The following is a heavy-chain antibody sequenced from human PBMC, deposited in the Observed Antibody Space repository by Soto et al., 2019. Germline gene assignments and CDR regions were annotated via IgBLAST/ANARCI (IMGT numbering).Heavy chain of an antibody. J-gene: IGHJ6*02. D-gene: IGHD2-15*01. V-gene: IGHV4-30-4*01. Sequence: QVQLQESGPGLVKPSQTLSLTCTVSGGSISSGDYYWSWIRQPPGKGLEWIGYIYYSGSTYYNPSLQSRVTISVDTSKNQFSLKLSSVTAADTAVYYCARVPDCSGGSCYSTYGMDVWGQGTTVTVSS. CDR2: IYYSGST. CDR3: ARVPDCSGGSCYSTYGMDV. CDR1: GGSISSGDYY.